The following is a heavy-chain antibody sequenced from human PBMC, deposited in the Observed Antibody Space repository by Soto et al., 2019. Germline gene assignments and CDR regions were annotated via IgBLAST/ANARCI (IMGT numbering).Heavy chain of an antibody. J-gene: IGHJ3*02. Sequence: SGPTLVNPTQTLTLTCTFSGFSLSTSGVGVGWIRQPPGKALEWLALIYWDDDKRYSPSLKSRLTITKDTSKNQVALTMTNMDPVDTATYYCAHRFDYDSSGYYFHDAFDIWGQGTMVTVSS. CDR1: GFSLSTSGVG. CDR2: IYWDDDK. V-gene: IGHV2-5*02. CDR3: AHRFDYDSSGYYFHDAFDI. D-gene: IGHD3-22*01.